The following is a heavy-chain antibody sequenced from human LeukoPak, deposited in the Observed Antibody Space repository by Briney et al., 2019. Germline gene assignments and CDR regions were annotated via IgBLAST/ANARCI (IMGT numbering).Heavy chain of an antibody. D-gene: IGHD2-2*01. J-gene: IGHJ4*02. CDR3: AKDTCSSTSCCKDY. CDR2: ISWDGGST. V-gene: IGHV3-43*01. CDR1: GFTFDDYT. Sequence: GGSLRLSCAASGFTFDDYTMHWVRQAPGKGLEWVSLISWDGGSTYYADSVKGRFTISRGNSKNSLYLQMNSLRTEDTALYYCAKDTCSSTSCCKDYWGQGTLVTVSS.